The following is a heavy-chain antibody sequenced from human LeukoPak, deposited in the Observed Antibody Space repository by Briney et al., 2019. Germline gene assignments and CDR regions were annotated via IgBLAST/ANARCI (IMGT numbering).Heavy chain of an antibody. CDR2: INPNSGGT. J-gene: IGHJ4*02. Sequence: ASVKVSCKASGHTFTGYYMHWVRQAPGQGLEWMGWINPNSGGTNYAQKFQGRVTMTRDTSISTAYMELSRLRSDDTAVYYCARDLLYGSGSYYNVLGILYWGQGTLVTVSS. D-gene: IGHD3-10*01. CDR3: ARDLLYGSGSYYNVLGILY. V-gene: IGHV1-2*02. CDR1: GHTFTGYY.